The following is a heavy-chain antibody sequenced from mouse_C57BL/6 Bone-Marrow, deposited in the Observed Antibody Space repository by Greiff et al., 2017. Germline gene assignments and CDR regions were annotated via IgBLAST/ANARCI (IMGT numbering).Heavy chain of an antibody. CDR2: IDPSDSYT. V-gene: IGHV1-59*01. Sequence: QVQLQQPGAELVRPGTSVKLSCKASGYTFTSYWMHWVKQRPGQGLEWIGVIDPSDSYTNYNQKFKGKATLTVDTSSSTAYMQLSSLTSEDSAVYYCARWGTTAGWGTGTTVTVSS. CDR3: ARWGTTAG. CDR1: GYTFTSYW. D-gene: IGHD1-2*01. J-gene: IGHJ1*03.